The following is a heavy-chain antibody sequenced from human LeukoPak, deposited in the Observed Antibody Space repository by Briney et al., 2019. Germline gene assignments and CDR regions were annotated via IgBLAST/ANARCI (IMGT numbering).Heavy chain of an antibody. CDR1: GFTVSSNY. CDR3: AREVESYGDIYFDY. Sequence: GSLRLSCAASGFTVSSNYMSWVRQAPGKGLEWVSVIYSGGSTYYADSVKGRFTISRHNSKNTLYLQMNSLRAEDTAVYYCAREVESYGDIYFDYWGQGTLVTVSS. D-gene: IGHD4-17*01. CDR2: IYSGGST. J-gene: IGHJ4*02. V-gene: IGHV3-53*04.